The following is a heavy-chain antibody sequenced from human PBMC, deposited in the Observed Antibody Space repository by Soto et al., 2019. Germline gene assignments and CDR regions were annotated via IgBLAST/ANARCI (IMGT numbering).Heavy chain of an antibody. D-gene: IGHD6-13*01. V-gene: IGHV3-30*03. J-gene: IGHJ6*02. CDR3: ASLEGSSSWYYYYYGMDV. CDR1: GFTFSSYG. CDR2: ISYDGSNK. Sequence: GGSLRLSCAASGFTFSSYGMHWVRQAPGKGLEWVAVISYDGSNKYYADSVKGRFTISRDNSKNTLYLQMNSLRAEDTAVYYCASLEGSSSWYYYYYGMDVWGQGTTVTVSS.